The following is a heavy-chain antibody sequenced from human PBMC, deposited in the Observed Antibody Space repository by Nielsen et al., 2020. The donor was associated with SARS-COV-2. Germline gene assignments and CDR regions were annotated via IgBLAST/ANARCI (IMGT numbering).Heavy chain of an antibody. CDR3: ARGGLGSGSYHYEANFDY. V-gene: IGHV3-48*03. Sequence: GESLKISCAASGFTFSSYEMNWVRQAPGKGLEWVSYISSSGSTIYYADSVKGRFTISRDNAKNSLYLQMNSLRAEDTAVYYCARGGLGSGSYHYEANFDYWGQGTLVTVSS. D-gene: IGHD3-10*01. J-gene: IGHJ4*02. CDR2: ISSSGSTI. CDR1: GFTFSSYE.